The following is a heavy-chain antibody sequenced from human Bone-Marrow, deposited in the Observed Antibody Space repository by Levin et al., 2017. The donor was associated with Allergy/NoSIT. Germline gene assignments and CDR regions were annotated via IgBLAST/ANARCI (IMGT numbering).Heavy chain of an antibody. CDR1: GFTFSSYW. J-gene: IGHJ6*02. Sequence: GESLKISCAASGFTFSSYWMHWVRQAPGKGLVWVSRLNTDGSSTSYADSVKGRFTISRDNDKNTLYLEMNSLRAEDTAVYYCARDWETMDVWGQGTTVTVSS. CDR3: ARDWETMDV. V-gene: IGHV3-74*01. D-gene: IGHD1-26*01. CDR2: LNTDGSST.